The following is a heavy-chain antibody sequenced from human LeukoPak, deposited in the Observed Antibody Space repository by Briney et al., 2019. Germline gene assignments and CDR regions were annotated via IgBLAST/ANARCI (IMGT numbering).Heavy chain of an antibody. CDR3: ARKGYCSGGSCYSGHADYMDV. CDR1: GYTFTSYD. J-gene: IGHJ6*03. V-gene: IGHV1-8*03. D-gene: IGHD2-15*01. CDR2: MNPNSGNT. Sequence: ASVKVSCKASGYTFTSYDINWVRQATGQGLEWMGWMNPNSGNTGYAQKFQGRVTITRNTSISTAYMELSSLRSEDTAVYYCARKGYCSGGSCYSGHADYMDVWGKGTTVTISS.